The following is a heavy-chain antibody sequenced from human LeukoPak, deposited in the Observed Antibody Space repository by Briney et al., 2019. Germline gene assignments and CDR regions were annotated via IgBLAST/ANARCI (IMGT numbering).Heavy chain of an antibody. V-gene: IGHV4-59*02. J-gene: IGHJ3*01. D-gene: IGHD5-12*01. CDR2: VSYSGGT. Sequence: PSETLSLTCTVSGDSVSGHYWSWIRQTPGKGLEWIGYVSYSGGTNYNPSLKRRVSISLDTSKNQFSLKLSSPAAADPAVYYCARAPMAITTSAFPDAFDFWGQGTMVTVSS. CDR3: ARAPMAITTSAFPDAFDF. CDR1: GDSVSGHY.